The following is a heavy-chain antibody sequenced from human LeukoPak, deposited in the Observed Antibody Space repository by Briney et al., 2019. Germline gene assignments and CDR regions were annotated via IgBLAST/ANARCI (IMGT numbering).Heavy chain of an antibody. CDR3: ARGLGRRTGDFDY. D-gene: IGHD7-27*01. CDR1: GDTLSSNSVG. CDR2: TYYRSKWYN. J-gene: IGHJ4*02. Sequence: SQTLSLTCALSGDTLSSNSVGSNWIRPSPTSGLEWLGRTYYRSKWYNDYALSVKSRITINPDTSKNQFSLQLNSVTPEDTAVYYCARGLGRRTGDFDYWGQGTLVTVSS. V-gene: IGHV6-1*01.